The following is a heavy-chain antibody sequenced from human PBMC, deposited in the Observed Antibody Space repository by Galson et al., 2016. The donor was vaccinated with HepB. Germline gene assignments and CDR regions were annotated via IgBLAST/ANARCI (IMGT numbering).Heavy chain of an antibody. J-gene: IGHJ4*02. D-gene: IGHD1-26*01. CDR1: GFTFSSYA. CDR3: ARGGGGAGGY. Sequence: SLRLSCAASGFTFSSYAMSWVRQAPGKVLEWVSGIFGSGGSTYYADSVKGRFTISRDNSKNTLYLQMNSLRVEDTAVYYCARGGGGAGGYWGQGTLVTVSS. CDR2: IFGSGGST. V-gene: IGHV3-23*01.